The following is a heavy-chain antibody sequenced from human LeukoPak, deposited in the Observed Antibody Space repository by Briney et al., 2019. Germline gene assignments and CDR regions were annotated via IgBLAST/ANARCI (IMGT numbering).Heavy chain of an antibody. CDR3: ARVWGERGWWLIDY. V-gene: IGHV4-34*01. D-gene: IGHD2-21*01. Sequence: PSETLSLTCAVYGGSFSGYYWSWIRQPPGKGLEWIGEINHSGSTNYNPSLKSRVTISVDTSKNQFSLKLSSVTAADTAVYYCARVWGERGWWLIDYWGQGTLVTVSS. CDR1: GGSFSGYY. J-gene: IGHJ4*02. CDR2: INHSGST.